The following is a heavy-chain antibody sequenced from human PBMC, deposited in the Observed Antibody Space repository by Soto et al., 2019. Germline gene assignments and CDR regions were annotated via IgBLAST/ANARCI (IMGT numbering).Heavy chain of an antibody. D-gene: IGHD2-15*01. CDR1: GYTFTNYG. CDR2: ISPYNGKT. CDR3: ARHIYGGNCCDAFDM. J-gene: IGHJ3*02. V-gene: IGHV1-18*01. Sequence: QAQLVQSGAEVKKPGASVNISCKASGYTFTNYGFIWVRQAPGHGLEWVGWISPYNGKTEYAHNLQGRVTMTRDKPGCQAYIEVGNLRSDDKAVYYCARHIYGGNCCDAFDMGGQGKMVSVSS.